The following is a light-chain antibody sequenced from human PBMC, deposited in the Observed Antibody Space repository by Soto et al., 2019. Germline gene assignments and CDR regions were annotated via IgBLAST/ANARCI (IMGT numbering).Light chain of an antibody. V-gene: IGKV3-15*01. CDR2: DAS. J-gene: IGKJ5*01. Sequence: EIVMTQSPATLSVSPGERATLSCRASQSVSSNLAWYQQKPGQAPRLLIYDASNRATGIPARFSGSGSGTEFTLTISSLQSEDFAVYYCQQYNNWGITFGQGTRLEI. CDR3: QQYNNWGIT. CDR1: QSVSSN.